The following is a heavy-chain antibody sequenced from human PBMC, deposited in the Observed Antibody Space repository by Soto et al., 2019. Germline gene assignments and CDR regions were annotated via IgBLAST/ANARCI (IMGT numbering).Heavy chain of an antibody. CDR2: MNPNSGNT. CDR3: ARLRQLVPHVDD. CDR1: GYTFTSYD. Sequence: ASVKVSCKASGYTFTSYDINWVRQATGQGLEWMGWMNPNSGNTGYAQKFQGRGTMTRNTSISTAYMELSSLRSEDTAVYYCARLRQLVPHVDDWCTGTTVNVAS. D-gene: IGHD6-6*01. J-gene: IGHJ6*03. V-gene: IGHV1-8*01.